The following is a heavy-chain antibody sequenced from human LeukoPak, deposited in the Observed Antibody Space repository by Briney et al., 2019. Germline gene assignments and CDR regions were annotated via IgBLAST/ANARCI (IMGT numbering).Heavy chain of an antibody. J-gene: IGHJ5*02. CDR2: INHSGST. V-gene: IGHV4-34*01. D-gene: IGHD6-6*01. CDR1: GGSFSGYY. Sequence: SETLSLTCAVYGGSFSGYYWSWIRQPPGKGLERIGEINHSGSTNYNPSLKSRVTISVDTSKNQFSLKLSSVTAADTAVYYCASPGYSSSSEWFDPWGQGTLVTVSS. CDR3: ASPGYSSSSEWFDP.